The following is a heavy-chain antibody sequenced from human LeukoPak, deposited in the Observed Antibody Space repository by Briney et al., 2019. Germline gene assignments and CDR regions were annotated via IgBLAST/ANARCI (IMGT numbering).Heavy chain of an antibody. J-gene: IGHJ3*02. Sequence: SETLSLTCTVSGGSISSYYWSWIRQPPGKGLEWIGYIYYSGSTNYNPSLKSRVTISVDTSKNQFSLKLSSVTAADTAVYYCARARWGSSGAFDIWGQGTMVTVSS. CDR1: GGSISSYY. D-gene: IGHD2-21*01. V-gene: IGHV4-59*01. CDR2: IYYSGST. CDR3: ARARWGSSGAFDI.